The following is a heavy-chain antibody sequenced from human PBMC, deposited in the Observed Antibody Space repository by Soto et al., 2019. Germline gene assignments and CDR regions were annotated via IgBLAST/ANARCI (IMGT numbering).Heavy chain of an antibody. J-gene: IGHJ3*02. CDR3: ARGESIAAARSHAFDI. D-gene: IGHD6-13*01. CDR1: GGSISSRGYY. V-gene: IGHV4-31*03. Sequence: SETLSLTCTVSGGSISSRGYYWSWIRQHPGKGLEWIGYIYYSGSTYYNPSLKSRVTISVDTSKNQFSLKLSSVTAADTAVYYCARGESIAAARSHAFDIWGQGTMVT. CDR2: IYYSGST.